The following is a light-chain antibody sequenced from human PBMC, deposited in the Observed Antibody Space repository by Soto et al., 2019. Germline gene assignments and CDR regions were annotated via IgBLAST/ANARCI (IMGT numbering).Light chain of an antibody. Sequence: EVVLTQSPGTLSLSPGERATLSCRASQSVSSNYLAWYQQKPGQAPRLLIYGASSRATGIPDRFSGSGSGTDFTLTISRLEPEDFVVYFCQQYGSSPRTFGGGTKV. CDR1: QSVSSNY. J-gene: IGKJ4*01. V-gene: IGKV3-20*01. CDR3: QQYGSSPRT. CDR2: GAS.